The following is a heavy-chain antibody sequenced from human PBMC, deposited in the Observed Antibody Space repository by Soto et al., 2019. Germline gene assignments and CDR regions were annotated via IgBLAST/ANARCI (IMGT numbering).Heavy chain of an antibody. Sequence: QVQLQESGPGLVKPSETLSLTCSVSSGSISSSDYYWSLIRQPPGKGLAWIGYINYSGRTYYKPSLKSRLSMSIDTSKNQFSLRLTSVTVADTAVYFCARFSTLGKDYGVAVWGQGTTVTVSS. J-gene: IGHJ6*02. CDR1: SGSISSSDYY. V-gene: IGHV4-30-4*01. D-gene: IGHD3-3*02. CDR3: ARFSTLGKDYGVAV. CDR2: INYSGRT.